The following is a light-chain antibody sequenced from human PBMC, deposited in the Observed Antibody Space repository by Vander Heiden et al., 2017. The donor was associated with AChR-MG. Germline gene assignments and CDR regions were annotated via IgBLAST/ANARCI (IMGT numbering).Light chain of an antibody. Sequence: QSALTTPASVSGSPGKSITISCTGTSSDVGGYTYVSWYQQHPAKAPKIMIHDVSKRPSGGSSLFSGSKSGNTASLTISWRQAEDEAEYYCSSYTSSSTRVFGTGTKVTVL. J-gene: IGLJ1*01. CDR1: SSDVGGYTY. V-gene: IGLV2-14*03. CDR3: SSYTSSSTRV. CDR2: DVS.